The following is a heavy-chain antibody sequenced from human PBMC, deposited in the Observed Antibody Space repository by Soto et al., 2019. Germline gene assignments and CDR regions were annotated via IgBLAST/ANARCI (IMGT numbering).Heavy chain of an antibody. CDR3: ARVYGGYDAFDI. CDR2: INPSGGST. J-gene: IGHJ3*02. Sequence: ASVKVSCKASGYTFTSYYMHWVRQAPGQGLEWMGIINPSGGSTSYAQKFQGRVTMSRDTSTSTVYMELSSLRSEDTAVYYCARVYGGYDAFDIWGQGTMVTVSS. CDR1: GYTFTSYY. V-gene: IGHV1-46*01. D-gene: IGHD4-17*01.